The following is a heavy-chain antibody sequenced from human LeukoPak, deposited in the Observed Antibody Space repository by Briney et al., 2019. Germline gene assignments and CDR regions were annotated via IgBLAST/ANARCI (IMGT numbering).Heavy chain of an antibody. CDR3: ARGQDIVVVPADSRNAFYI. CDR1: GGPISSGSYY. D-gene: IGHD2-2*01. Sequence: PSQTLSLTCTVSGGPISSGSYYWSWIRQPAGKGLEWIGRIYTSGSTNYNPSLKSRVTISVDTSKDQFSLILSSVTAADTAVYYCARGQDIVVVPADSRNAFYIWGQGTMVTVSS. J-gene: IGHJ3*02. CDR2: IYTSGST. V-gene: IGHV4-61*02.